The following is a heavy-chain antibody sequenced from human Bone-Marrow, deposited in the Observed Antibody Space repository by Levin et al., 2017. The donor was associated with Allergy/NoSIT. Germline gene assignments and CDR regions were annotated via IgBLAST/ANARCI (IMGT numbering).Heavy chain of an antibody. V-gene: IGHV4-61*01. CDR3: AGAQVRMKCGRNGCYGVAS. D-gene: IGHD3-22*01. J-gene: IGHJ5*02. Sequence: SETLSLTCTVSGDSVSSDSHFWTWIRQPPGKGLEWIGNIYFNGATKYNPSVKSRLTMSVDTSRNQFSLKLNSVAATGTSIYYCAGAQVRMKCGRNGCYGVASWGQGIRVTVSS. CDR1: GDSVSSDSHF. CDR2: IYFNGAT.